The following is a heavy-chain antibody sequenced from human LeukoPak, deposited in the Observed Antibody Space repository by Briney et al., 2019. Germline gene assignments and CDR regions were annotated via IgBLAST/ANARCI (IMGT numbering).Heavy chain of an antibody. CDR3: ARELVRYYGTSHFDY. V-gene: IGHV4-61*02. J-gene: IGHJ4*02. CDR2: IYTSGST. D-gene: IGHD3-9*01. CDR1: GGSISSGSYY. Sequence: PSQTLSLTCTVSGGSISSGSYYWSWIRQPAGKGLEWIGRIYTSGSTNCNPSLKSRVTISVDTSKNQFSLKLSSVTAADTAVYYCARELVRYYGTSHFDYWGQGTLVTVSS.